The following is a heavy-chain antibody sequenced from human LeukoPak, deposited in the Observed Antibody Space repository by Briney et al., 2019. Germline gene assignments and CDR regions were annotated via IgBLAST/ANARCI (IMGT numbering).Heavy chain of an antibody. Sequence: SVKVSCKASGYTFTGYYMHWVRQAPGQALEWMGWITPFNGNTNYAQKFQDRVTITRDRSMSTAYMELSSLRSEDTAMYYCARYGNTVDAFDIWGQGTMVTVSS. CDR1: GYTFTGYY. CDR3: ARYGNTVDAFDI. D-gene: IGHD2/OR15-2a*01. CDR2: ITPFNGNT. V-gene: IGHV1-45*02. J-gene: IGHJ3*02.